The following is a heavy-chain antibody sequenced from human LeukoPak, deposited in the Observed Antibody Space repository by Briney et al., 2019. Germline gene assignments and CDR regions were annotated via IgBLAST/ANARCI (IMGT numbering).Heavy chain of an antibody. J-gene: IGHJ3*02. CDR3: ARGKWELGAFDI. CDR1: GFTFSSYS. Sequence: PGGSLRLSCAASGFTFSSYSMNWVRQAPGKGLXWVSSISSSSXYXXYXXXXXGRFTISRDNAKNSLYLQMNSLRAEDTAVYYCARGKWELGAFDIWGQGTMVTVSS. V-gene: IGHV3-21*01. D-gene: IGHD1-26*01. CDR2: ISSSSXYX.